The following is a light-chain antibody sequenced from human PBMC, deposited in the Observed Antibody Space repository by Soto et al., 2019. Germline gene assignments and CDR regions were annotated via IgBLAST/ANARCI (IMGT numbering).Light chain of an antibody. CDR1: QSVSSSY. V-gene: IGKV3-20*01. CDR3: QQYYRSPWT. CDR2: GTS. J-gene: IGKJ1*01. Sequence: EIVLTQSPGTLSLSPGERATLSCRASQSVSSSYLAWYQQKPGQAPRLLIYGTSKRATGIPDRFSGSGSGTDFTLTISRLEPEDFAVYYCQQYYRSPWTFGQGTKVEIK.